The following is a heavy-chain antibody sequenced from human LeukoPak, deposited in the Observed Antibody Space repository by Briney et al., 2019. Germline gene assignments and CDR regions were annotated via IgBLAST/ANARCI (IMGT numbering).Heavy chain of an antibody. CDR1: GFTFSSYA. J-gene: IGHJ4*02. CDR3: ARDIPLLDY. Sequence: GGSLGLSCAASGFTFSSYAMHWVRQAPGKGLEWVAVISYDGSNKYYADSVKGRFTISRDNSKNTLYLQMNSLRAEDTAVYYCARDIPLLDYWGQGTLVTVSS. CDR2: ISYDGSNK. V-gene: IGHV3-30-3*01.